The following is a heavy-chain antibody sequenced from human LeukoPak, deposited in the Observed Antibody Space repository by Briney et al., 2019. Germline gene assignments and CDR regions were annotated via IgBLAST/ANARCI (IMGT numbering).Heavy chain of an antibody. J-gene: IGHJ4*02. Sequence: PGGSLRLSCAASGFTFSSYGMHRVRQAPGKGLEWVAFIRYDGSNKYYADSVKGRFTISRDNSKKTLYLQMNSLRPEDTAVYYCAKDFSVYYYDSRVLDYWGQGTLVTVSS. D-gene: IGHD3-22*01. CDR2: IRYDGSNK. CDR1: GFTFSSYG. V-gene: IGHV3-30*02. CDR3: AKDFSVYYYDSRVLDY.